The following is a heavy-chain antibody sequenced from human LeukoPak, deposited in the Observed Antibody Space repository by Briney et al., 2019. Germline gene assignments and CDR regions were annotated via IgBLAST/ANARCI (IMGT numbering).Heavy chain of an antibody. CDR2: IYYSGST. D-gene: IGHD5-24*01. V-gene: IGHV4-39*07. J-gene: IGHJ6*03. CDR1: GGSISSSSYY. Sequence: SETLSLTCTVSGGSISSSSYYWGWIRQPPGKGLEWIGSIYYSGSTYYNPSLKSRVTISVDTSKNQFSLKLSSVTAADTAVYYCAREVEMATILRRLYYYYMDVWGKGTTVTVSS. CDR3: AREVEMATILRRLYYYYMDV.